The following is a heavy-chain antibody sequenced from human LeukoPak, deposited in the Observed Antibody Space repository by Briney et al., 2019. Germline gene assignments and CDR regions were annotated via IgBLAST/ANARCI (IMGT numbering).Heavy chain of an antibody. V-gene: IGHV4-39*07. D-gene: IGHD4-17*01. Sequence: SETLSLTCTVSGGSISSSRYYWGWIRQPPGKGLEWIASISYSGSSYYNPSLKSRVTISVDTSKNQVSLQLSSVTAADTAVYYCVRDDYGDHTRRFDPWGQGTLVTVSS. CDR2: ISYSGSS. CDR3: VRDDYGDHTRRFDP. CDR1: GGSISSSRYY. J-gene: IGHJ5*02.